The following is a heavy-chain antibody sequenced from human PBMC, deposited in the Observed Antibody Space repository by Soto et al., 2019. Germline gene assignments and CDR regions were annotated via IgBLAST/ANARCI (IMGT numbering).Heavy chain of an antibody. Sequence: GGSLRLSCAASGFTFSSHSMNWVRQAPGKGLEWVSSISSSSSYIYYADSVKGRFTISRDNAKNSLYLQMNSLRAEDTAVYYCARNPETEYSSSSDLWFDPWGQGTLVTVSS. D-gene: IGHD6-6*01. CDR1: GFTFSSHS. CDR2: ISSSSSYI. V-gene: IGHV3-21*01. CDR3: ARNPETEYSSSSDLWFDP. J-gene: IGHJ5*02.